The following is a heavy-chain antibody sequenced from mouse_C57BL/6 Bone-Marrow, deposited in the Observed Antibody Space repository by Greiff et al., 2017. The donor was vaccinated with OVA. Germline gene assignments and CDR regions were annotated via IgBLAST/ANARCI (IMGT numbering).Heavy chain of an antibody. V-gene: IGHV14-4*01. CDR1: GFNIKDDY. J-gene: IGHJ1*03. Sequence: EVKLVESGAELVRPGASVKLSCTASGFNIKDDYMHWVKQRPEQGLEWIGWIDPENGDTEYASKFQGKATITADTSSNTAYLQLSSLTSEDTAVYYCTFITTVVWYFDVWGTGTTVTVSS. CDR2: IDPENGDT. D-gene: IGHD1-1*01. CDR3: TFITTVVWYFDV.